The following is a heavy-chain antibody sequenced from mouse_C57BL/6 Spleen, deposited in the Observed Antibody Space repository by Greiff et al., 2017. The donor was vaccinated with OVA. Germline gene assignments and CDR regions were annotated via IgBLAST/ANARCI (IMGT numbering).Heavy chain of an antibody. V-gene: IGHV5-17*01. CDR1: GFTFSDYG. D-gene: IGHD2-3*01. CDR2: ISSGSSTI. J-gene: IGHJ2*01. CDR3: ARSYDGYYDY. Sequence: VQLQQSGGGLVKPGGSLKLSCATSGFTFSDYGMHWVRQAPEKGLEWVAYISSGSSTIYYADTVKGRFTISRDNAKNTLFLQMTSLRSEDTAMYYCARSYDGYYDYWGQGTTLTVSS.